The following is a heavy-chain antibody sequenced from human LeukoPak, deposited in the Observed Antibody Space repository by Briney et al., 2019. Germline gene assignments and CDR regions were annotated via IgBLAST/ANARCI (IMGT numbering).Heavy chain of an antibody. J-gene: IGHJ3*02. CDR2: IYYSGST. D-gene: IGHD2-15*01. CDR1: GGSISSYY. CDR3: ARGAAFSAFDI. V-gene: IGHV4-59*01. Sequence: SETLSLTCTVSGGSISSYYWSWIRQPPGKGLEWIGYIYYSGSTNYNPSLKSRVTISVDTSKNQFSLKLSSVTAADTAVYYCARGAAFSAFDIWGQGTMVTVSS.